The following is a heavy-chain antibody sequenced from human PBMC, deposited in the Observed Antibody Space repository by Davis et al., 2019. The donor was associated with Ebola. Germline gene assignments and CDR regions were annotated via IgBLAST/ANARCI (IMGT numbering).Heavy chain of an antibody. CDR3: AASAGTVGKFDF. CDR1: GFTFSSSG. J-gene: IGHJ4*02. D-gene: IGHD1-14*01. CDR2: IVVGSGNT. Sequence: AASVKVSCKAFGFTFSSSGMQWVRQARGQRLEWIGGIVVGSGNTNYAQKFRERLTMTRGMSTSTAYMELSSLRFEDTAVYYCAASAGTVGKFDFWGQGTLVTVSS. V-gene: IGHV1-58*02.